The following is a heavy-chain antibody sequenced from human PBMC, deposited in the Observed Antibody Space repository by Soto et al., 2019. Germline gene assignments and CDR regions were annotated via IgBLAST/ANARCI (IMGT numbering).Heavy chain of an antibody. Sequence: QVQLVQSGAEVKKPGSSVKVSCKASGGTFSSYAISWVRQAPGQGLEWRGGIIPIFGTAEYAQKFQGRVTITADESTSTAYMELSSLRSEDTAVYYCASHYDSSGYYYRGLDYWGQGTLVTVSS. V-gene: IGHV1-69*12. CDR1: GGTFSSYA. D-gene: IGHD3-22*01. J-gene: IGHJ4*02. CDR3: ASHYDSSGYYYRGLDY. CDR2: IIPIFGTA.